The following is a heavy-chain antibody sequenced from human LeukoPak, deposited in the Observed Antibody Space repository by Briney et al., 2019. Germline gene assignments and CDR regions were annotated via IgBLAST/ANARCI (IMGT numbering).Heavy chain of an antibody. CDR2: INPNAGGT. V-gene: IGHV1-2*02. J-gene: IGHJ5*02. Sequence: GASVKVSCKASGYTFIDYYIHRVRQAPGQGLEWMGWINPNAGGTNYAQKFQGRVTMTRDTSISTAYMELSSLRSDDTAVYYCARDITMDRGAQSVPNYFDPWGQGTLVTVSS. D-gene: IGHD3-10*01. CDR1: GYTFIDYY. CDR3: ARDITMDRGAQSVPNYFDP.